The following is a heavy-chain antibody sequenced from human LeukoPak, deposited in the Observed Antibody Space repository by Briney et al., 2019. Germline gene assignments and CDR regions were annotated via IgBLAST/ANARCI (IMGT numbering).Heavy chain of an antibody. J-gene: IGHJ4*02. CDR1: GFTFSDFY. D-gene: IGHD5-12*01. V-gene: IGHV3-11*01. CDR3: ASDIVATSGDF. CDR2: ITSAGRAI. Sequence: GGSLRLSCAASGFTFSDFYMSWIRQAPGKGLEWVSYITSAGRAIYNADSVQGRFTISRDNARNSLYLQMNGLRAEDTAVYYCASDIVATSGDFWGQGTLVTVSS.